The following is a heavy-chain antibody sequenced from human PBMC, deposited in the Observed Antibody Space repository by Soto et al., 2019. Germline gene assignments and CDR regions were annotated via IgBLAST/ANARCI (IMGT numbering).Heavy chain of an antibody. V-gene: IGHV4-4*02. CDR3: ASLKPLPYSSSSAGFDP. CDR2: IYHSGST. J-gene: IGHJ5*02. Sequence: QVQLQESGPGLVKPSGTLSLTCAVSGGSISSSNWWSWVRQPPGKGLEWIGEIYHSGSTNYNPSLKSRVTISVDKSKNQFSLKLSSVTAADTAVYYCASLKPLPYSSSSAGFDPWGQGTLVTVSS. D-gene: IGHD6-6*01. CDR1: GGSISSSNW.